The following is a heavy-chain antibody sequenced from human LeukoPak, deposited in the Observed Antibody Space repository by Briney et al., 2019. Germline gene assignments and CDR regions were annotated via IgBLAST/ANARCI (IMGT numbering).Heavy chain of an antibody. CDR3: AKAVVVVPAATPFDY. J-gene: IGHJ4*02. D-gene: IGHD2-2*01. V-gene: IGHV3-30*02. Sequence: GGSLRLSCAASGFAASGFTFSTFGMHWVRQAPGKGLEWVAFIRYDGSNKYYADSVKGRFTISRDNSKITLYLQMNGLRAEDTALFYCAKAVVVVPAATPFDYWGLGTLVTVSS. CDR2: IRYDGSNK. CDR1: GFTFSTFG.